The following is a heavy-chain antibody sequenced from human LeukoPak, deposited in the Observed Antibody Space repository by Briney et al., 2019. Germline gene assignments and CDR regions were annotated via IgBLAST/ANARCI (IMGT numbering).Heavy chain of an antibody. J-gene: IGHJ4*02. CDR3: ARGVYCSGGNCYGSVYFDY. CDR1: GGSINNYY. D-gene: IGHD2-15*01. CDR2: IYTSGGT. V-gene: IGHV4-4*07. Sequence: SESLSLTCSVSGGSINNYYWSWIRQPAGKGLEWIGRIYTSGGTNCNPSLESRVTILIDTPKNQFSLRLSSVTAADTAVYYCARGVYCSGGNCYGSVYFDYWGQGTLVTVSS.